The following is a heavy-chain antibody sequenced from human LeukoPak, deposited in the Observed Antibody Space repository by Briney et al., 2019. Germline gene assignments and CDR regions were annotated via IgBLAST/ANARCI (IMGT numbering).Heavy chain of an antibody. Sequence: GGSLRLSCAASGFTFSSYWMSWVRQAPGKGLEWVANIKQDGSEKYYVDSVKGRFTISRDSAKNSLYLQMNSLRAEDTAVYYCAREYYDFWSGYYQYYFDYWGQGTLVTVSS. CDR1: GFTFSSYW. J-gene: IGHJ4*02. CDR3: AREYYDFWSGYYQYYFDY. V-gene: IGHV3-7*01. D-gene: IGHD3-3*01. CDR2: IKQDGSEK.